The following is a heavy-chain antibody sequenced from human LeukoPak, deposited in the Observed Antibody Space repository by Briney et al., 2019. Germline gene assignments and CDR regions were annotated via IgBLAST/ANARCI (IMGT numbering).Heavy chain of an antibody. D-gene: IGHD6-19*01. CDR2: TSDRGDNK. V-gene: IGHV3-23*01. Sequence: GGSLRLSCAASGFTFSSHAMSWVRQAPGKGLEWVSATSDRGDNKQYTDSVKGRLTISRDNSKNTLCLQMNSLRADDTAVYYCAKSSRYGTGWYGRIDYWGQGTLVTVS. J-gene: IGHJ4*02. CDR1: GFTFSSHA. CDR3: AKSSRYGTGWYGRIDY.